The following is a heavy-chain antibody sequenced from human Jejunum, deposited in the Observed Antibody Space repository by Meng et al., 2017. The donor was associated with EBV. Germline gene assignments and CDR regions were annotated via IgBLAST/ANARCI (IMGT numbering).Heavy chain of an antibody. J-gene: IGHJ4*02. CDR2: ISGSSHDT. CDR3: ARDARLAPY. D-gene: IGHD1-1*01. V-gene: IGHV3-11*05. Sequence: QVQLVESGGXLVKPGGSLRLSCAASGFTFSNHYMNWIRQAPGKGLEWVSYISGSSHDTNYADSVKGRFTISRDNAKNSLYLQLNSLTVEDTAVYYCARDARLAPYWGQGTLVTVSS. CDR1: GFTFSNHY.